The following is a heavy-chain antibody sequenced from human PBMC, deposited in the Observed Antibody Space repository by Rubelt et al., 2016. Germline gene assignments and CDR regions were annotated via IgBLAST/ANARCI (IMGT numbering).Heavy chain of an antibody. V-gene: IGHV3-15*07. CDR2: IKSKTDGETT. Sequence: SNAWMNWVRQAPGKGLEWVGRIKSKTDGETTDYAAPVTGRFSVSTDESENRLYLQMNALRSEDTGVYYCATEYYFGMNVWGQGTTVTVSS. CDR1: SNAW. CDR3: ATEYYFGMNV. J-gene: IGHJ6*02.